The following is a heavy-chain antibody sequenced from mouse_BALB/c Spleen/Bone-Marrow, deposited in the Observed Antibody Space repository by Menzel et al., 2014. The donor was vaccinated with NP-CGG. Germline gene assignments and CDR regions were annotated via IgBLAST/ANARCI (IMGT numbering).Heavy chain of an antibody. J-gene: IGHJ3*01. Sequence: QVQLQQPGAELVRPGASVKLSCKASGYTFTTHWVNWIKQRPGQGLEWIGRIDPSDNETHYNQKFKDKAMLTVDKSSNTAYIQLSSRTPEDAAVYYCARGGSSPAWFAYWGQGTLVTVSA. V-gene: IGHV1-61*01. CDR1: GYTFTTHW. CDR2: IDPSDNET. D-gene: IGHD1-1*01. CDR3: ARGGSSPAWFAY.